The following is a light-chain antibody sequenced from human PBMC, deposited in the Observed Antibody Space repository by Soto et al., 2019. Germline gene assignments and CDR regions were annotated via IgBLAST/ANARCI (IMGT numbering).Light chain of an antibody. Sequence: EIVMTRSPATLSVSPGERATLSCRASQSVSSNLAWYQQKPGHAPRLLIYGASTRATGIPARFSGSGSGTEFTLTISSLQSEDFAVYYCQQYNNWPKTFGQGTKVDIK. CDR3: QQYNNWPKT. J-gene: IGKJ1*01. CDR1: QSVSSN. V-gene: IGKV3-15*01. CDR2: GAS.